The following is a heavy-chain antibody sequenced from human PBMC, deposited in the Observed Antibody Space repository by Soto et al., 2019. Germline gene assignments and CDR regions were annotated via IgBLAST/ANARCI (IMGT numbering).Heavy chain of an antibody. CDR1: GYTFSKYD. J-gene: IGHJ4*02. V-gene: IGHV1-18*04. CDR3: VRQYFDFWTDYPDFDY. Sequence: QVQLVQSGAEMKRPGASVKVSCKASGYTFSKYDISWVRQAPGQGLQWLGLISPNSGRASYSDSFQGRVTMSTDTPTTTAYLELRSLRSDDTAVYYCVRQYFDFWTDYPDFDYWGQGTLVTVSS. CDR2: ISPNSGRA. D-gene: IGHD3-3*01.